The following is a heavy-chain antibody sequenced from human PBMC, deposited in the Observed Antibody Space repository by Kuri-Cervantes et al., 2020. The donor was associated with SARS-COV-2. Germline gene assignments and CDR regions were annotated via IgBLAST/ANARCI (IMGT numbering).Heavy chain of an antibody. J-gene: IGHJ4*02. CDR2: IRGKAYSGTT. V-gene: IGHV3-49*03. CDR1: GFTFGSYA. CDR3: SRGYLGWETRPTSFDY. D-gene: IGHD1-26*01. Sequence: GESLKISCTASGFTFGSYAMSSFRQAPGKGLEWVGFIRGKAYSGTTEYAASVRGRFTISRDDSKSIAYLQMNSLKSDDTAVYYCSRGYLGWETRPTSFDYWGQGTLVTVSS.